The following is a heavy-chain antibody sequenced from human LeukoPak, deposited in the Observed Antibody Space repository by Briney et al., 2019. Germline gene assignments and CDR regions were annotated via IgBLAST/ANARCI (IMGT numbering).Heavy chain of an antibody. CDR1: GFTFSSYW. CDR2: ITSDGSST. CDR3: ARGSAKGGRGLQWLVQGVNDY. Sequence: GGSLRLSCAASGFTFSSYWMYWVRQAPGKGLMWVSRITSDGSSTSYADSVKGRFTISRDNAKNTLYLQTNSLRAEDTAVYYCARGSAKGGRGLQWLVQGVNDYWGQGTLVTVSS. D-gene: IGHD6-19*01. V-gene: IGHV3-74*01. J-gene: IGHJ4*02.